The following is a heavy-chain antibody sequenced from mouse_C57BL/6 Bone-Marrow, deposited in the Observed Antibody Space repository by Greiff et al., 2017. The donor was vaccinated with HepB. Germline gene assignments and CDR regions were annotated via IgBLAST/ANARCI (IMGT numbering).Heavy chain of an antibody. D-gene: IGHD2-4*01. CDR2: INYDGSST. V-gene: IGHV5-16*01. CDR1: GFTFSDYY. Sequence: EVQLVESEGGLVQPGSSMKLSCTASGFTFSDYYMAWVRQVPEKGLEWVANINYDGSSTYYLDSLKSRFIISRDNAKNILYLQMSSLKSEDTATYYCARAMITTRDWYFDVWGTGTTVTVSS. J-gene: IGHJ1*03. CDR3: ARAMITTRDWYFDV.